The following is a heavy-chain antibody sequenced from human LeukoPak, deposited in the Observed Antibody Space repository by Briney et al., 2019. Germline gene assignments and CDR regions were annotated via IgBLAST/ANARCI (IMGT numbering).Heavy chain of an antibody. V-gene: IGHV3-21*01. Sequence: GGCLRLSCPPSGFTFSSYSTKSVRQAPGRGLEWVSSISSSSTYIYYADSVKGRLTISTDKAKNSLYLQMNSLRAEDTAVYYCARDRPAAIGDAFDIWGQGTMVTVSS. CDR1: GFTFSSYS. CDR3: ARDRPAAIGDAFDI. J-gene: IGHJ3*02. D-gene: IGHD2-2*02. CDR2: ISSSSTYI.